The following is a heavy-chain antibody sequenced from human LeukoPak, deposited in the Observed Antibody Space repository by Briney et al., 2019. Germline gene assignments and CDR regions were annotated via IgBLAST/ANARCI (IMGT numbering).Heavy chain of an antibody. CDR1: GGSISSSSYY. CDR2: IYYSGST. V-gene: IGHV4-39*01. CDR3: ARRYCSSTSCYLDWYFDL. D-gene: IGHD2-2*01. Sequence: SETLSLTCTVSGGSISSSSYYWGWIRQPPGKGLEWIGSIYYSGSTYYSPSLKSRVTISVDTSKNQFSLKLSSVTAADTAVYYCARRYCSSTSCYLDWYFDLWGRGTLVTVSS. J-gene: IGHJ2*01.